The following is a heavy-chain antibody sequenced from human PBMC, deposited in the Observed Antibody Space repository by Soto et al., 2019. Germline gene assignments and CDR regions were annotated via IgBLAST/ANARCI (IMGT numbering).Heavy chain of an antibody. CDR1: GGTFSSYT. D-gene: IGHD5-12*01. CDR2: IIPILGIA. CDR3: ARVARLREAYYMDV. J-gene: IGHJ6*03. V-gene: IGHV1-69*02. Sequence: SVKVSCTASGGTFSSYTISWVRLAPGQGLEWMGRIIPILGIANYAQKFQGRVTITADKSTSTAYMELSSLRSEDTAVYYCARVARLREAYYMDVWGKRTTVTVSS.